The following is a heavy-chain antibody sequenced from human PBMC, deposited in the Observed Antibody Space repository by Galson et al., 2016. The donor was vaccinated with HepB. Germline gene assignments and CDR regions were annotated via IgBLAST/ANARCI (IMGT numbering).Heavy chain of an antibody. Sequence: SLRLSCAASGFTFSSYSMHWVRQAPGKGLEYVSAISNNGTTYYADSVKGRFTISRDNSKNTLYLQMSSLRAEDTAVYFCAKTVVWSTSWSRNWLDPWGQGTLVTVSS. CDR3: AKTVVWSTSWSRNWLDP. D-gene: IGHD6-13*01. CDR2: ISNNGTT. CDR1: GFTFSSYS. J-gene: IGHJ5*02. V-gene: IGHV3-64D*06.